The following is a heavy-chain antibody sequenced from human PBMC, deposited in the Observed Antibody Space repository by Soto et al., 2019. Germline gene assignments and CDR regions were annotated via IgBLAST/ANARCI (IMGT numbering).Heavy chain of an antibody. J-gene: IGHJ3*02. V-gene: IGHV1-3*01. CDR3: AKSYSSWYGGDAFDI. CDR1: GYTFTSYA. Sequence: QVQLVQSGAEVKKPGASVKVSCKASGYTFTSYAMHWVRQAPGQRLEWMGWINAGNGNTKYSQKFQGRVTITRDTSASTAYMELSSLRSEDTAVYYCAKSYSSWYGGDAFDIWGQGTMVTVSS. D-gene: IGHD6-13*01. CDR2: INAGNGNT.